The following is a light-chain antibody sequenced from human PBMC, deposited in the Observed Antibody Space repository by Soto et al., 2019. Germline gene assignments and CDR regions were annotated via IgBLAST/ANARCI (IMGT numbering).Light chain of an antibody. Sequence: QSVLTQSPSASASLGASVRLTCTLSRGHSSYAIAWHQQQPEKGPRHLMKLNSDGSHTKGDGIPDRFSGSSSGAERYLTISSLQSEDEADYYCQTWASGIWVFGGGTKLTVL. J-gene: IGLJ3*02. V-gene: IGLV4-69*01. CDR2: LNSDGSH. CDR3: QTWASGIWV. CDR1: RGHSSYA.